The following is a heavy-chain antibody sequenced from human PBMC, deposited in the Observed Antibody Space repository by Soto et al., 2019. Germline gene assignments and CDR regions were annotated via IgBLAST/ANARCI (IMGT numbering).Heavy chain of an antibody. V-gene: IGHV4-30-4*02. D-gene: IGHD6-6*01. CDR2: ISYSGST. CDR1: GGCINTINNY. Sequence: PSDTLSLTCTVSGGCINTINNYWSWIRQPPGKGLEWIGFISYSGSTYYNPSLMSRLTISLDTSTNRFSLKLTSVTAADTAVYYCAREEAARIERWFDPWGQGTLVTVSS. J-gene: IGHJ5*02. CDR3: AREEAARIERWFDP.